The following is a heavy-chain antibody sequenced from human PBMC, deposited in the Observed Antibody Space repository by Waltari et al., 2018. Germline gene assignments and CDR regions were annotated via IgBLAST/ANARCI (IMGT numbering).Heavy chain of an antibody. CDR3: ARDHGSIAVAGTSDY. CDR2: INPNSGGT. D-gene: IGHD6-19*01. Sequence: QVQLVQPGAAVKKPGASVTVSCTASCSTYTGYYMHWVRPVPGQGLEWMGWINPNSGGTNYAQKFQGRVTMTRDTSISTAYMELSRLRSDDTAVYYCARDHGSIAVAGTSDYWGQGTLVTVSS. J-gene: IGHJ4*02. CDR1: CSTYTGYY. V-gene: IGHV1-2*02.